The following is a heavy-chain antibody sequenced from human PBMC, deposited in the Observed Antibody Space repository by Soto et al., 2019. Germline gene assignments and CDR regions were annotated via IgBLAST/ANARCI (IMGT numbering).Heavy chain of an antibody. Sequence: QVKLNQWASGLLKPSETLSLTCAVYGGSFRGNYWSWIRQPQGRGLEWIGEINHMGGTNYNPSLKSRVTISVDTSKNQFSLKLSSVTAADTAVYYCARGYLTSNWFDPWGQGTLVTVSS. V-gene: IGHV4-34*01. J-gene: IGHJ5*02. CDR1: GGSFRGNY. CDR3: ARGYLTSNWFDP. CDR2: INHMGGT. D-gene: IGHD2-2*01.